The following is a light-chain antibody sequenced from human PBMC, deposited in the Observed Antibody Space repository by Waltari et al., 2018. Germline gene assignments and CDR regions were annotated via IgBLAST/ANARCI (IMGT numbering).Light chain of an antibody. J-gene: IGKJ3*01. V-gene: IGKV1-9*01. CDR1: QGISSY. Sequence: IQLTQSPSSLSASVGDRVTITCRASQGISSYLAWYQQKPGKAPELLIYAASTLQSGFPSRFSGSGSGTDFTLTISSLQPDDFATYYCQQLNSYPLSFGPGTKVDVK. CDR2: AAS. CDR3: QQLNSYPLS.